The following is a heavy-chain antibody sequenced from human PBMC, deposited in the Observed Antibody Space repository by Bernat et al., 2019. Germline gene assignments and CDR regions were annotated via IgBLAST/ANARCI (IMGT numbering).Heavy chain of an antibody. J-gene: IGHJ5*02. CDR2: IIPIFGTA. CDR1: GGTFSSYA. V-gene: IGHV1-69*06. CDR3: ARAGIVVVVAATWSWFDL. D-gene: IGHD2-15*01. Sequence: QVQLVHSGAEGKKPGPSGKVSCKPSGGTFSSYAISWVRQAPGQGLEWLGGIIPIFGTANYAQKFQGRVTITADKATSTAYMELSRLRSEDTAVYYCARAGIVVVVAATWSWFDLWGQGTLVTVSS.